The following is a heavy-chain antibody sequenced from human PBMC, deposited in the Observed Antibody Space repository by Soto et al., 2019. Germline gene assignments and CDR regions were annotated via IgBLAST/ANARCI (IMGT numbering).Heavy chain of an antibody. V-gene: IGHV1-2*04. CDR3: ASGPLVILGAHHDY. D-gene: IGHD1-26*01. J-gene: IGHJ4*02. Sequence: ASVKVSCKASGYTFTGYYMHWVRQAPGQGLEWMGWINPNSGGTNYAQKFQGWVTMTRDTSISTAYMELSRLRSDDTAVYYCASGPLVILGAHHDYWGQGPLVTVCS. CDR2: INPNSGGT. CDR1: GYTFTGYY.